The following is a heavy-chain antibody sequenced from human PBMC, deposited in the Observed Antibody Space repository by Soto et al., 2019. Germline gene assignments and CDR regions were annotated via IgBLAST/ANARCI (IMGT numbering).Heavy chain of an antibody. CDR2: INAGNGNT. V-gene: IGHV1-3*01. CDR1: GGTFSSYA. CDR3: ARDRGPSSGYYPYWFDP. J-gene: IGHJ5*02. Sequence: ASVKVSCKSSGGTFSSYAISWVRQAPGKRLEWMGWINAGNGNTKYSQKFQGRVTITRDTSASTAYMELSSLRSEDTAVYYCARDRGPSSGYYPYWFDPWGQGTLVTVSS. D-gene: IGHD3-22*01.